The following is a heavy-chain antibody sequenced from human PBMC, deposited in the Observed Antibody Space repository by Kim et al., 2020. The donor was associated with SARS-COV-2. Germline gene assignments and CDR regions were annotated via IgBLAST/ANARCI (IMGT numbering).Heavy chain of an antibody. J-gene: IGHJ6*02. D-gene: IGHD6-13*01. V-gene: IGHV4-59*01. Sequence: LKSPVTISVDTSKNQFSLKLSSVTAADTAVYYCATDSSSWFRYYYYYGMDVWGQGTTVTVSS. CDR3: ATDSSSWFRYYYYYGMDV.